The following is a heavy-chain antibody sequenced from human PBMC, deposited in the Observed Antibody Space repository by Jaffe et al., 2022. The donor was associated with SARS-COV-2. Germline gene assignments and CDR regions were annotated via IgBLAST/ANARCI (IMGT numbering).Heavy chain of an antibody. Sequence: QLQLQESGPGLVKPSETLSLTCTVSGGSISSSSYYWGWIRQPPGKGLEWIGSIYYSGSTYYNPSLKSRVTISVDTSKNQFSLKLSSVTAADTAVYYCARREVVGWFDPWGQGTLVTVSS. D-gene: IGHD2-15*01. CDR2: IYYSGST. CDR1: GGSISSSSYY. J-gene: IGHJ5*02. CDR3: ARREVVGWFDP. V-gene: IGHV4-39*01.